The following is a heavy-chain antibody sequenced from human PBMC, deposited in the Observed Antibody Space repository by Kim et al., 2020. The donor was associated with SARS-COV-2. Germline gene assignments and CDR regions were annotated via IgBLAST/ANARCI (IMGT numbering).Heavy chain of an antibody. CDR1: GGSFSGYY. Sequence: SETLSLTCAVYGGSFSGYYWTWIHQTPGEGLEWIGEINHSGRITNYNPSLKSRVIISVDTSKNQFSLKLTSVTAADTAIYYCVRGLHGSGSGEDWFDSWGQGTLVTVSS. CDR3: VRGLHGSGSGEDWFDS. CDR2: INHSGRIT. J-gene: IGHJ5*01. V-gene: IGHV4-34*01. D-gene: IGHD3-10*01.